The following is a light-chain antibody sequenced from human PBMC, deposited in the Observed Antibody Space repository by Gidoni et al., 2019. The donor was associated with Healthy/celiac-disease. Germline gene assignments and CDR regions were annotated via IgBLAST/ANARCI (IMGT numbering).Light chain of an antibody. J-gene: IGKJ2*01. CDR3: QQYYSTPPTYT. CDR2: WAS. Sequence: DIVMTQSPDSLAVSLGESATINCKSSQSVLYSSNNKNYLAWYQQKTGQPPKLLIYWASTRESGVPDRFSGSGSGTDFTLTISSLQAEDVAVYYCQQYYSTPPTYTFXXXTKLEIK. CDR1: QSVLYSSNNKNY. V-gene: IGKV4-1*01.